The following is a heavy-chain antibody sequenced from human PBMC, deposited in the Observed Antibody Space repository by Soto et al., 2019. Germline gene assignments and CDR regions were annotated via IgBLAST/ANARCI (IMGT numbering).Heavy chain of an antibody. CDR2: IYYSGNT. CDR1: GGSITKYY. V-gene: IGHV4-59*08. J-gene: IGHJ5*02. Sequence: SETLSLTCTVSGGSITKYYWSWIRQPPGKGLEWIGSIYYSGNTNYNPSLKSRVTISLGTSKDQFSLRLTSVTAADTAVYYCARSTRSWFDPWGQGTLVTGSS. CDR3: ARSTRSWFDP.